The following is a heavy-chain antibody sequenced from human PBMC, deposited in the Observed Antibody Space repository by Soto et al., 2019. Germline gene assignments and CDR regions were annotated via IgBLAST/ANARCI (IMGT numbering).Heavy chain of an antibody. J-gene: IGHJ3*02. CDR1: GFTVSSNY. D-gene: IGHD4-17*01. Sequence: GGSLRLSCAASGFTVSSNYMSWVRQAPGKGLEWVSVIYSGGSTYYADSVKGRYTISRDNSKNTLYLQMNSLRAEDTAVYYCARGTSDYGDYVSAFDIWGQGTMVTVSS. CDR2: IYSGGST. V-gene: IGHV3-53*01. CDR3: ARGTSDYGDYVSAFDI.